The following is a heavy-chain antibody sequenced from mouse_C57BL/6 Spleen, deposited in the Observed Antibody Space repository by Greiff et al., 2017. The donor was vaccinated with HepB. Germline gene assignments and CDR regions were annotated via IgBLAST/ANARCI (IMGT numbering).Heavy chain of an antibody. CDR1: GYTFTSYW. CDR3: AREEEYYGSPPNSAMGY. Sequence: QVQLQQPGTELVKPGASVKLSCKASGYTFTSYWMHWVKQRPGQGLEWIGNINPSNGGTNYNEKFKSKATLTVDKSSSTAYMQLSSLTSEDSAVYYCAREEEYYGSPPNSAMGYWGQGTSGTVSS. J-gene: IGHJ4*01. D-gene: IGHD1-1*01. V-gene: IGHV1-53*01. CDR2: INPSNGGT.